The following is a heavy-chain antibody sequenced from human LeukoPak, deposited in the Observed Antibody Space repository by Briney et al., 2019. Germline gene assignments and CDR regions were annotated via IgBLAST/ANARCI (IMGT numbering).Heavy chain of an antibody. CDR2: IYPGDSDT. D-gene: IGHD3-16*01. Sequence: GESLKISCKGSGYSFTTYWIGWVRPMPGKGLEWMGLIYPGDSDTRYSPSFQGQVTISADKSISTAYLQWSSLKASDTAMYYCTRGGFSYGGRTNWLDPWGQGTLVTVSS. CDR1: GYSFTTYW. J-gene: IGHJ5*02. V-gene: IGHV5-51*01. CDR3: TRGGFSYGGRTNWLDP.